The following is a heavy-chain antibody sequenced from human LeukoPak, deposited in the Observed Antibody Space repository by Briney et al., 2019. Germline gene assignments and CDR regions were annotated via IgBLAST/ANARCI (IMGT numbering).Heavy chain of an antibody. CDR1: GFTFSNAW. Sequence: GGSLRLSCAASGFTFSNAWMSWVRQAPGKGLEWVGRFKSRTDGGTTDYAAPVKGRFTISRDNAKNSLYLQMNSLRAEDTAVYYCVDGCSSTSCYDYWGQGTLVTVSS. CDR3: VDGCSSTSCYDY. V-gene: IGHV3-15*01. J-gene: IGHJ4*02. CDR2: FKSRTDGGTT. D-gene: IGHD2-2*01.